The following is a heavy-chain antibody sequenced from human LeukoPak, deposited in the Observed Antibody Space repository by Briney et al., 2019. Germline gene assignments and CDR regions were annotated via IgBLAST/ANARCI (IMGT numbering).Heavy chain of an antibody. CDR2: INHSGRT. V-gene: IGHV4-34*01. CDR3: ARGHCSGGSCSDDAFDI. CDR1: GGSFSGYY. D-gene: IGHD2-15*01. J-gene: IGHJ3*02. Sequence: PSETLSLTCAVSGGSFSGYYWTWIRQPPGKGLEWIGEINHSGRTNYNPSLKSRVIMSVDTSKNQFSLKLSSVTAADTAVYYCARGHCSGGSCSDDAFDIWGQGTMVTVSS.